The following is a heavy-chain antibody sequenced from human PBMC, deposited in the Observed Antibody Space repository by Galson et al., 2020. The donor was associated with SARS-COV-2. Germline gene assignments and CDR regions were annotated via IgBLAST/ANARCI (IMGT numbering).Heavy chain of an antibody. V-gene: IGHV1-69*10. CDR3: ATTGHFWSGLFEISYSFFDY. J-gene: IGHJ4*02. D-gene: IGHD3-3*02. CDR2: IIPILGIA. CDR1: GGTFSSYA. Sequence: GGSLRLSCKASGGTFSSYAISWVRQAPGQGLEWMGGIIPILGIANYAQKFQGRVTITADKSTSTAYMELSSLRSEDTAVYYCATTGHFWSGLFEISYSFFDYWGQGTLVTVSS.